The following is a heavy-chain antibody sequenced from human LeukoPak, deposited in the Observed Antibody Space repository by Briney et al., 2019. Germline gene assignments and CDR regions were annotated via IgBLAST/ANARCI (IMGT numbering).Heavy chain of an antibody. CDR1: GFTFTSYW. D-gene: IGHD6-13*01. Sequence: AGSLRLSCAASGFTFTSYWMSWVRQAPGKGLEWVANIKQDGSEKYYVDSVKGRFTLSRDNAKNSPYLQMNSLRAEDTAVYYCAAQQQLDRGYYYYGMDVWGQGTTVTVSS. CDR2: IKQDGSEK. CDR3: AAQQQLDRGYYYYGMDV. V-gene: IGHV3-7*01. J-gene: IGHJ6*02.